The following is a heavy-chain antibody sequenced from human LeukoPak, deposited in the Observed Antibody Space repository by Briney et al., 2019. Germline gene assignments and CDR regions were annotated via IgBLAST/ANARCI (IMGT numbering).Heavy chain of an antibody. CDR2: IYDSGST. D-gene: IGHD3-22*01. J-gene: IGHJ3*02. CDR1: GGSISSYY. V-gene: IGHV4-59*01. CDR3: ACLTTADAFDI. Sequence: PSETLSFTCTASGGSISSYYWSWIRQPPGKGLKWIGYIYDSGSTNYNPSLKSRVTISVDTSKNQFSLKLSSVTAADTAVYYCACLTTADAFDIWGQGTMVTVSS.